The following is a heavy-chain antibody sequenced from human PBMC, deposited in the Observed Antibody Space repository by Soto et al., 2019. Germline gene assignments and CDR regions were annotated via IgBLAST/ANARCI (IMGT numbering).Heavy chain of an antibody. J-gene: IGHJ3*02. Sequence: QVQLVQSGAEVKKPGSSVKVSCKASGGTFSSYAISWVRQAPGQGLEWMGGIIPIFGTANYAQKFQGRVTITADESTSTAYMELSSLRSEDTAVYYWARAMSGLWPPKEGAFEIWVQGTMVTVSS. V-gene: IGHV1-69*01. D-gene: IGHD5-18*01. CDR1: GGTFSSYA. CDR2: IIPIFGTA. CDR3: ARAMSGLWPPKEGAFEI.